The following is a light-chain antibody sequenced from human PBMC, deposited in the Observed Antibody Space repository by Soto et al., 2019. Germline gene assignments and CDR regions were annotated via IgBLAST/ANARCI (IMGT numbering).Light chain of an antibody. CDR1: QSVGSN. J-gene: IGKJ5*01. Sequence: EIVMTQSPATLSVSPEERATLSCRASQSVGSNLAWYQQKPGQAPRLLIYGASTRATGIPARFSGSGSGTEFTLTISSLQSEDFAVYYCQQYNQWPITFGQGTRLEIK. CDR2: GAS. CDR3: QQYNQWPIT. V-gene: IGKV3-15*01.